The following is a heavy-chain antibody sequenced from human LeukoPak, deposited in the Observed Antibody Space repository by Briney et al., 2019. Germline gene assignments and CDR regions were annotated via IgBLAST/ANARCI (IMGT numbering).Heavy chain of an antibody. D-gene: IGHD6-13*01. CDR1: GFSFSNAW. CDR3: ARSLPYGTTWYGRSDF. J-gene: IGHJ4*02. CDR2: IRQDGDTK. Sequence: GGSLRLSCVASGFSFSNAWMNWVRQAPGKGLEWVANIRQDGDTKYYVDPVKGRFTISRDNAMNSLYLQMNSLRAEDTAIYYCARSLPYGTTWYGRSDFWGQGTLVTVSS. V-gene: IGHV3-7*03.